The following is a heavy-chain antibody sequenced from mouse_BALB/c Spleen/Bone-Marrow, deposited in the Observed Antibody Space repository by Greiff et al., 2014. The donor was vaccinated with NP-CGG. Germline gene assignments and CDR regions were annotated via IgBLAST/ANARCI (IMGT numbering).Heavy chain of an antibody. D-gene: IGHD2-13*01. CDR2: IHYSGST. CDR3: ARRDDYHAAWFAY. V-gene: IGHV3-1*02. Sequence: VQLQQSGPDLVKPSQSLSLSCTATGYSITSGYSWYWIRQFPGNQLEWMGYIHYSGSTNYNQSFKSRISITRDTSKNPFYLQLNSVTTEDTATYYCARRDDYHAAWFAYWGQGTLVTVSA. J-gene: IGHJ3*01. CDR1: GYSITSGYS.